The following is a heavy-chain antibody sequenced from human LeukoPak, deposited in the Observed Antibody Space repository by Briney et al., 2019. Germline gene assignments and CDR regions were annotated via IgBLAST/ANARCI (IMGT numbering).Heavy chain of an antibody. D-gene: IGHD3/OR15-3a*01. CDR1: GFTFSSYG. CDR2: IRYDGSNK. CDR3: VRDRDWGFDY. Sequence: PTGGSLRLSCAASGFTFSSYGMHWVRQAPGKGLEWVAFIRYDGSNKYYADSVKGRFTISRDNSKNTLYLQMNSLRAEDTAVYYCVRDRDWGFDYWGQGTLVTVSS. V-gene: IGHV3-30*02. J-gene: IGHJ4*02.